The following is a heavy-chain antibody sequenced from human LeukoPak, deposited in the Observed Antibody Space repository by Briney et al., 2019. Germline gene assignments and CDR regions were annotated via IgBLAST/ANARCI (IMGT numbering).Heavy chain of an antibody. D-gene: IGHD6-19*01. V-gene: IGHV7-4-1*02. CDR3: AREMAVAGSGVIDS. Sequence: GASVKVSCKASGYTFTSYAMNWVRQTPGQGLEWMGWINTNTGNPTYAQGFTGRFVFSLDTSVSTAYLQISSLKADDTAVYYCAREMAVAGSGVIDSWGQGTLVTVSS. J-gene: IGHJ4*02. CDR2: INTNTGNP. CDR1: GYTFTSYA.